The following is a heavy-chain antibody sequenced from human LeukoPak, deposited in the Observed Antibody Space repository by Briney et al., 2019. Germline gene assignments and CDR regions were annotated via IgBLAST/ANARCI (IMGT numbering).Heavy chain of an antibody. D-gene: IGHD6-19*01. Sequence: GGALRLSCAASGFTVSSSYMSWVRQAPGKGLEWVSVIYRGGSTYYADSVQGRFIISRDNSNNTLYLQMSSLRAEDTAVYYCAKDEIAVAGTYFDYWGQGTLVTVSS. CDR1: GFTVSSSY. CDR2: IYRGGST. CDR3: AKDEIAVAGTYFDY. V-gene: IGHV3-66*01. J-gene: IGHJ4*02.